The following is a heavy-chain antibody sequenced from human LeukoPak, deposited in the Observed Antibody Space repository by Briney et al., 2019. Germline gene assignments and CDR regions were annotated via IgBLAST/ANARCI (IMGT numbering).Heavy chain of an antibody. CDR1: GFTFSSYG. Sequence: GGSLRLSCAASGFTFSSYGMHWVRQAPGKGLEWVAVISYDGSNKYYADSVTGRFTISRDNSKNTLYLQMNSLRAEGTAVYYCAKDLLYFDWLLPDYWGQGTLVTVSS. D-gene: IGHD3-9*01. CDR3: AKDLLYFDWLLPDY. V-gene: IGHV3-30*18. J-gene: IGHJ4*02. CDR2: ISYDGSNK.